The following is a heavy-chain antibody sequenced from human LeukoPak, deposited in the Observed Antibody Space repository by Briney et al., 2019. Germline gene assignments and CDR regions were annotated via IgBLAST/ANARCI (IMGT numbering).Heavy chain of an antibody. CDR2: ISTSGVST. Sequence: GGSLRLSCAASGFTFSSHAMSWVRQAPGKGLEWVSSISTSGVSTNYADSVKGRFTISRDNSKSMVYLQMNSLRAEDTAVYYCAKNTSGTYLDYWGQGILVTVFS. V-gene: IGHV3-23*01. CDR3: AKNTSGTYLDY. J-gene: IGHJ4*02. CDR1: GFTFSSHA. D-gene: IGHD1-26*01.